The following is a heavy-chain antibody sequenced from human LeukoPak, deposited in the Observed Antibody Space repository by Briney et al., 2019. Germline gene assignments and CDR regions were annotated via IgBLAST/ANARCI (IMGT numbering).Heavy chain of an antibody. Sequence: GESLKISCKGSGYIFTSYWIAWVRQMPGKGLEWMGIIYPGDSNIRHSPSFQGQVTISADKSISTAYLQWSSLKASDTAMYYCARRICSNGVCYDDYWGQGTLVAVSS. CDR1: GYIFTSYW. CDR2: IYPGDSNI. J-gene: IGHJ4*02. D-gene: IGHD2-8*01. CDR3: ARRICSNGVCYDDY. V-gene: IGHV5-51*01.